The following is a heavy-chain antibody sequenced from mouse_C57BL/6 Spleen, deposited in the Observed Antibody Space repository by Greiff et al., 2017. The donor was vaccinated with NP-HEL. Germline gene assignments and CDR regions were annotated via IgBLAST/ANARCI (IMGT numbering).Heavy chain of an antibody. CDR2: INPSSGYT. J-gene: IGHJ2*01. CDR3: ARWGLRPYFDY. D-gene: IGHD2-4*01. Sequence: QVQLKQSGAELARPGASVKMSCKASGYTFTSYTMHWVKQRPGQGLEWIGYINPSSGYTKYNQKFKDKATLTADKSSSTAYMQLSSLTSEDSAVYYCARWGLRPYFDYWGQGTTLTVSS. V-gene: IGHV1-4*01. CDR1: GYTFTSYT.